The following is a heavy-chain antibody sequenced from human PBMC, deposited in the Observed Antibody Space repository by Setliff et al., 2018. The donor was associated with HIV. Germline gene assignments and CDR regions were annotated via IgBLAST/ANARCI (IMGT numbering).Heavy chain of an antibody. J-gene: IGHJ4*02. V-gene: IGHV3-23*01. CDR2: ISGSGGST. Sequence: QPGGSLRLSCAASGFTFSSYAMSWVRQAPGKGLEWVSTISGSGGSTYYADSVKGRFTISRDNSKNTLYLQMNSLRAEDTAVYYCARTEAYNNYEDYWGQGTQVTVSS. D-gene: IGHD3-10*01. CDR3: ARTEAYNNYEDY. CDR1: GFTFSSYA.